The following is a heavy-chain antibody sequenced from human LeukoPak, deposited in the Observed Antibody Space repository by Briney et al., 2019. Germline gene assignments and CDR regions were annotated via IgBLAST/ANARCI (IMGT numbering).Heavy chain of an antibody. V-gene: IGHV4-4*02. CDR2: MYLGGTT. Sequence: PSAPLSLTCIVSGGSISSLNLWSWLRQPPVKGLEWIGEMYLGGTTNFNPSLKSRVTILIDKSKNQLSLQLTSVTAADTAVYYCAGLEGRHSTDWFYFFDYWGQGALVTVSS. CDR3: AGLEGRHSTDWFYFFDY. CDR1: GGSISSLNL. D-gene: IGHD6-19*01. J-gene: IGHJ4*02.